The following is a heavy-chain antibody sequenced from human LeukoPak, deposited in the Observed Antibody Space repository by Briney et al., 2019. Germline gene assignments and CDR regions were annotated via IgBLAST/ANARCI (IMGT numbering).Heavy chain of an antibody. D-gene: IGHD2-21*01. CDR1: GYTFTGYY. CDR2: INPNSGGT. V-gene: IGHV1-2*02. J-gene: IGHJ4*02. CDR3: AREISGANNCGGDCYGLVY. Sequence: ASVKVSCKASGYTFTGYYMHWVRQAPGQGLEWMGWINPNSGGTNYAQKFQGRVTMTRDTSISTAYMELSRLRSDDTAVYYCAREISGANNCGGDCYGLVYWGQGTLVTVSS.